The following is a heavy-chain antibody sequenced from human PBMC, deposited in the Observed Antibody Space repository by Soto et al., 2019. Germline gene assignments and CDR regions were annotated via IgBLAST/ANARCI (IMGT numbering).Heavy chain of an antibody. CDR2: VYYSART. CDR3: ARQSSGYTYGGGFDS. J-gene: IGHJ4*02. CDR1: GDSISSDSYY. Sequence: SEALSLTCTVSGDSISSDSYYWGWIRQPPGKGLECIGSVYYSARTYYNPSLESRVTISVDTSKSQFSLNLRSVTAADTAVYYCARQSSGYTYGGGFDSWGQGTLVTVSS. V-gene: IGHV4-39*01. D-gene: IGHD5-18*01.